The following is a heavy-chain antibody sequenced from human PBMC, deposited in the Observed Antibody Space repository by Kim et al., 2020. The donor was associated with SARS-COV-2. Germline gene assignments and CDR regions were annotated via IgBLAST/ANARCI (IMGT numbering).Heavy chain of an antibody. CDR3: TTTVVTGGGENWFDP. CDR1: GFTFCDYA. Sequence: GGSLRLSCTASGFTFCDYAMSWFRQAPGKGLEWVGFIRSKAYGGTTEYAASVKGRFTISRDDSKSIAYLQMNSLKTEDTAVYYCTTTVVTGGGENWFDPWGQGTLVTVSS. D-gene: IGHD4-17*01. V-gene: IGHV3-49*03. CDR2: IRSKAYGGTT. J-gene: IGHJ5*02.